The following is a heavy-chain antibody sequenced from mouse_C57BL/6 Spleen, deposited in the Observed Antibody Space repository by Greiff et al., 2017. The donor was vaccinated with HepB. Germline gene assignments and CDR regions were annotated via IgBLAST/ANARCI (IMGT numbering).Heavy chain of an antibody. CDR3: ARWRDYDVLYAMDY. D-gene: IGHD2-4*01. CDR1: GYTFTDYY. V-gene: IGHV1-26*01. Sequence: SGPELVKPGASVKISCKASGYTFTDYYMNWVKQSHGKSLEWIGDINPNNGGTSYNQKFKGKATLTVDKSSSTAYMELRSLTSEDSAVYYCARWRDYDVLYAMDYWGQGTSVTVSS. CDR2: INPNNGGT. J-gene: IGHJ4*01.